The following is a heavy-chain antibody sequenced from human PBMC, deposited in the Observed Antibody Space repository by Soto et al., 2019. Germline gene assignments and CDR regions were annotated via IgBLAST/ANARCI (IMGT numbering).Heavy chain of an antibody. CDR3: ARADTRDGYYFDY. V-gene: IGHV3-13*04. CDR2: IGTAGDT. J-gene: IGHJ4*02. Sequence: EVQLVESGGGLVQPGGSLRLSCAASGFTFSSYDMHWVRQATGKGLEWVSAIGTAGDTYYPGSVKGRFTISRENAKNSLYLQMNSLRAGGTAVYYCARADTRDGYYFDYWGQGTLVTVSS. D-gene: IGHD2-15*01. CDR1: GFTFSSYD.